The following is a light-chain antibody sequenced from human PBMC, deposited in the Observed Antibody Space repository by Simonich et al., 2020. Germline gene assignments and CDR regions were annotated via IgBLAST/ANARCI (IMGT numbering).Light chain of an antibody. J-gene: IGLJ3*02. CDR2: EDN. CDR3: QSYDSSNWV. Sequence: NFMLTQPHSVSESPGKTVTISCTRSSGSLASNYVQWYQRRPGSSPTTVIYEDNQRPSGVPDRFSGAIDSSSNSASLTISGLKTEDEADYYCQSYDSSNWVFGGGTKLTVL. CDR1: SGSLASNY. V-gene: IGLV6-57*01.